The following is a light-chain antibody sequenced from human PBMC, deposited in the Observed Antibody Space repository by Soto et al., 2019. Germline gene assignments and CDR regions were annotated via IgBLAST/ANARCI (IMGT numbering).Light chain of an antibody. J-gene: IGLJ2*01. CDR3: SSYTSSSTYVV. V-gene: IGLV2-14*01. CDR2: DVS. Sequence: QSALTQPASVSGSRGQSITISCTGTSSDVGGYNYVSRYQQHPGKAPKLMIYDVSNRPSGVSNRFSGSKSGNTASLTISGLQAEDEADYFCSSYTSSSTYVVFGGGTKLTVL. CDR1: SSDVGGYNY.